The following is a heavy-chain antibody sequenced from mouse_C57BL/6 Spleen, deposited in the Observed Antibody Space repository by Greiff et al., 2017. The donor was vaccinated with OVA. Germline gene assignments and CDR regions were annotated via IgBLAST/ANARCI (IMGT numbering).Heavy chain of an antibody. J-gene: IGHJ1*03. CDR2: IDPANGNT. CDR3: ARNYGSSYWYFDV. Sequence: VQLQQSVAELVRPGASVKLSCTASGFTITNTYMHWVKQRPEQGLEWIGRIDPANGNTKYAPKFQGKATLTADTSSNTAYLQLSSLTSEDTAIYYCARNYGSSYWYFDVWGTGTTVTVSS. D-gene: IGHD1-1*01. CDR1: GFTITNTY. V-gene: IGHV14-3*01.